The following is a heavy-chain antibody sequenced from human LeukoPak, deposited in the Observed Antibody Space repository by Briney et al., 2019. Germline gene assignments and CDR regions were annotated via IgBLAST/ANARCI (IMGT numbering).Heavy chain of an antibody. D-gene: IGHD1-7*01. J-gene: IGHJ4*02. Sequence: GGSLRLSCAASGFTFSSYEMNWVRQAPGKGLEWVSHISSSGSTIYYADSVKGRFTISRDNAKNSLYLQMNSLRAEDTAVYYCARGKLELRGVFDYWGQGTLVTVSS. CDR1: GFTFSSYE. CDR2: ISSSGSTI. V-gene: IGHV3-48*03. CDR3: ARGKLELRGVFDY.